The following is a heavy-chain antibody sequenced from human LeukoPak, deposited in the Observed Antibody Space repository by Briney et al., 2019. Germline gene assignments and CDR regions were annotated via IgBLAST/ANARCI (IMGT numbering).Heavy chain of an antibody. CDR3: AKMTYYDFWSGYAGYFDY. D-gene: IGHD3-3*01. Sequence: SQTLSLTCAVSGGSISSGGYSWGWIRQPPGKGLEWIGYIYHSGSTYYNPSLKSRVTISVDRSKNQFSLKLSSVTAADTAVYYCAKMTYYDFWSGYAGYFDYWGQGTLVTVSS. V-gene: IGHV4-30-2*01. CDR1: GGSISSGGYS. CDR2: IYHSGST. J-gene: IGHJ4*02.